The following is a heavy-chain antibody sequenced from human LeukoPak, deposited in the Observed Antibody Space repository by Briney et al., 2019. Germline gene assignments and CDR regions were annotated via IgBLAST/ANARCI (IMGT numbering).Heavy chain of an antibody. D-gene: IGHD5/OR15-5a*01. V-gene: IGHV1-69*13. CDR3: ARDPSTRGWFDH. CDR2: IISIFGTA. J-gene: IGHJ5*02. CDR1: GGTFSSYA. Sequence: GASVKVSCKASGGTFSSYAISWVRQAPGQGLEWMGGIISIFGTANYAQKFQGRVTITADESTSTAYMELSSLRSEDTAVYYCARDPSTRGWFDHWGQGTLVTVSS.